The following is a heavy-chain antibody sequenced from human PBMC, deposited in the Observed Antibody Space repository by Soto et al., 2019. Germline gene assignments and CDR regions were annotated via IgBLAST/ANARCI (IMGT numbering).Heavy chain of an antibody. V-gene: IGHV3-23*01. J-gene: IGHJ3*02. Sequence: GGSLRLSCAASGFTFSSYAMSWVRQAPGKGLEWVSAISGSGGSTYYADSVKGRFTISRDNSKNTLYLQMNSLRAEDTAVYYCAKELPSRTGYPIAFLLPADAFDIWGQGTMVTVSS. CDR1: GFTFSSYA. CDR3: AKELPSRTGYPIAFLLPADAFDI. CDR2: ISGSGGST. D-gene: IGHD5-18*01.